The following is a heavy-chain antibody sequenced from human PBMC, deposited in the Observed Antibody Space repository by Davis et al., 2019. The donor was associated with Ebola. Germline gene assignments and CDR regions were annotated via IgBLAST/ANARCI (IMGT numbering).Heavy chain of an antibody. D-gene: IGHD5-24*01. Sequence: GESLKISCAASGFTFSNYWMNWVRQAPGKGLEWVANIDVSEKYYVDSVRGRFTISRDNAKNSLYLQMNSLRAEDTAVYYCARGRDGYKLFDYWGQGTLVTVSS. J-gene: IGHJ4*02. CDR1: GFTFSNYW. V-gene: IGHV3-7*04. CDR3: ARGRDGYKLFDY. CDR2: IDVSEK.